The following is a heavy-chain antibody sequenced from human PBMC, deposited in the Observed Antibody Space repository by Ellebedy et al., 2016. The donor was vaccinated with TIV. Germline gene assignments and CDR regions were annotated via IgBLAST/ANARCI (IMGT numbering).Heavy chain of an antibody. CDR2: IYYSGTT. CDR1: GISIGRYF. D-gene: IGHD4-17*01. CDR3: ARRLHYGDWYFDL. J-gene: IGHJ2*01. V-gene: IGHV4-59*01. Sequence: MPSETLSLICTVSGISIGRYFWNWIRQSPEKGLEWIGYIYYSGTTTYSPSLKSRVTMSVDTSKNQFSLRLTSATAADTAVYYCARRLHYGDWYFDLWGRGTLVTVSS.